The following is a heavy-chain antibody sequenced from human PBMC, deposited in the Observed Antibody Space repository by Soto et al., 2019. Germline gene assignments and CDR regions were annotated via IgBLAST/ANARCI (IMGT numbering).Heavy chain of an antibody. CDR3: AKEEIAARTTRWKVPPDY. J-gene: IGHJ4*02. V-gene: IGHV4-39*02. CDR2: IYYSGST. CDR1: GGSISSSSYY. Sequence: SETLSLTCTVSGGSISSSSYYWGWIRQPPGKGLEWIGSIYYSGSTYYNPSLKSRVTISVDTSKNQFSLKLSSVTAADTAVYYCAKEEIAARTTRWKVPPDYWGQGTLVTVSS. D-gene: IGHD6-6*01.